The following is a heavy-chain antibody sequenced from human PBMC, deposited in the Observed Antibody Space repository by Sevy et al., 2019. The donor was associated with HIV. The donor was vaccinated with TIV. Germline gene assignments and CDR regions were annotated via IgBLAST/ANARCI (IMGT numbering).Heavy chain of an antibody. Sequence: SETLSLTCTVSGGSISSYYWSWIRQPPGKGLEWIGYIYYSGSTNYNPSLKSRVTISVDTSKNQFSLKLSSVTAADTAVYYCATLDAGGYGLGAFDIWGQGTMVTVSS. D-gene: IGHD5-12*01. J-gene: IGHJ3*02. CDR2: IYYSGST. V-gene: IGHV4-59*01. CDR3: ATLDAGGYGLGAFDI. CDR1: GGSISSYY.